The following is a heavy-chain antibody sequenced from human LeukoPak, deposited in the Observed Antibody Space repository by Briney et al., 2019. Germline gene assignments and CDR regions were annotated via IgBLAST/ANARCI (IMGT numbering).Heavy chain of an antibody. J-gene: IGHJ3*02. CDR2: VSYDGNSK. CDR3: AKETPGNGGAFDI. D-gene: IGHD1-1*01. V-gene: IGHV3-30*18. CDR1: GFTFRSYG. Sequence: GGSLRLSCAASGFTFRSYGMHWVRQAPGKGLEWVGVVSYDGNSKYYADSVKGRFTISRDNSKNTLYLQMNSLRGEDTAVYYCAKETPGNGGAFDIWGQGTMVTVSS.